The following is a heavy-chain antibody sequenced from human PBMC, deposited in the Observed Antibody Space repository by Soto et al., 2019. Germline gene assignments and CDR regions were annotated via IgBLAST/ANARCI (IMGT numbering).Heavy chain of an antibody. D-gene: IGHD5-18*01. CDR3: ARPGIQLWLRSTFDY. V-gene: IGHV3-30-3*01. CDR2: ISYDGSNK. Sequence: QVQLVESGGGVVQPGRSLRLSCAASGFTFSSYAMHWVRQAPGKGLEWVAVISYDGSNKYYADSVKGRFTISRDNSKNTLYLQMNILRAEDTAVYYCARPGIQLWLRSTFDYWGQGTLVTVSS. J-gene: IGHJ4*02. CDR1: GFTFSSYA.